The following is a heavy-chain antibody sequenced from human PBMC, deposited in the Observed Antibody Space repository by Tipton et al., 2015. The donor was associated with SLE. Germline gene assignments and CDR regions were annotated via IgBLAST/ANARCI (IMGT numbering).Heavy chain of an antibody. CDR3: ARAGRAWNLFDY. Sequence: TLSLTCTVSGGSISSSSYYWGWIRQPPGKGLEWIGSIYYSGSTYYNSSLKSRVTVSVDTSKNHFSLTLSSVTAADTAVYYCARAGRAWNLFDYWGQGTLVTVSS. CDR2: IYYSGST. J-gene: IGHJ4*02. D-gene: IGHD1-1*01. V-gene: IGHV4-39*02. CDR1: GGSISSSSYY.